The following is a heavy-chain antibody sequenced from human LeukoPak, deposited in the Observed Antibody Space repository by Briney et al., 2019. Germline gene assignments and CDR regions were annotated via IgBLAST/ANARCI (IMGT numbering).Heavy chain of an antibody. D-gene: IGHD3-10*01. CDR1: GFTFSSYG. Sequence: PGGSLRLSCAASGFTFSSYGMHWVRQAPGKGLEWVTFIQYDGSNKYYADSVKGRFTISRDNSKNTVYLQMNSLRTEDTAVYYCARFLTTVRAYDYWGQGTLVTVSS. CDR2: IQYDGSNK. V-gene: IGHV3-30*02. J-gene: IGHJ4*02. CDR3: ARFLTTVRAYDY.